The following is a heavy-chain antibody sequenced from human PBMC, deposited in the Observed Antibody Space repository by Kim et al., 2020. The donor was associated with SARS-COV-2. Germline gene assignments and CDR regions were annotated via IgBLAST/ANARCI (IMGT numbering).Heavy chain of an antibody. V-gene: IGHV4-59*01. Sequence: SETLSLTCTVSGGSISGFYWTWIRQPPGKGLEWIGYIYNSGSTNYNPSLKSRVTISSDTSKSQFSLKLNSVTAADTGVYYCARSTPLTWLSSGWSGHFFDCGGQRPLVPVSS. CDR3: ARSTPLTWLSSGWSGHFFDC. CDR2: IYNSGST. J-gene: IGHJ4*02. D-gene: IGHD6-19*01. CDR1: GGSISGFY.